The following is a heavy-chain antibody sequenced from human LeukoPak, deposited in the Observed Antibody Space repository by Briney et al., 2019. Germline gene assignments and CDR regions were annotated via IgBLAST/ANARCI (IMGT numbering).Heavy chain of an antibody. CDR1: GGSISSSSYY. Sequence: SETLSLTCTVSGGSISSSSYYWGWIRQPPGKGLEWIGSIYYSGSTYYNPSLKSRVTISVDTSKNQFSLKLSSVTAADTAVYYCARGDDSYGPLLDYWGQGTLVTVSS. D-gene: IGHD5-18*01. V-gene: IGHV4-39*07. CDR3: ARGDDSYGPLLDY. J-gene: IGHJ4*02. CDR2: IYYSGST.